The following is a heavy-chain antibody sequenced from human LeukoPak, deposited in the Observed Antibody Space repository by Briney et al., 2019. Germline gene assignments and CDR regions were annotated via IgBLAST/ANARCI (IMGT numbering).Heavy chain of an antibody. V-gene: IGHV3-7*01. CDR3: ARWATSFDL. D-gene: IGHD6-6*01. J-gene: IGHJ4*02. CDR1: GFTFGNYW. Sequence: PGGSLRLSCAASGFTFGNYWMSWVRQAPGKGLEWVANIKQVGSDKYYVDSVTGRFTISRDNAKNSLYLQMNSLRAEDTAVYYCARWATSFDLWGQGTLVTVSS. CDR2: IKQVGSDK.